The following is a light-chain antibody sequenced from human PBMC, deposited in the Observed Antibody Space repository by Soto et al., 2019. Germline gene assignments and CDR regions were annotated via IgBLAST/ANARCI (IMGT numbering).Light chain of an antibody. CDR3: QQLNSYPLT. V-gene: IGKV1-9*01. CDR1: QGITSF. J-gene: IGKJ4*01. CDR2: TAS. Sequence: DIQLTQSPSFLSASVGDRVSITCRASQGITSFLAWYQQIPGKAPKLLIYTASILQSGVPPRFSGSGSGTEFTLTISSLQPEDFGTYYCQQLNSYPLTFGGGTRVAIK.